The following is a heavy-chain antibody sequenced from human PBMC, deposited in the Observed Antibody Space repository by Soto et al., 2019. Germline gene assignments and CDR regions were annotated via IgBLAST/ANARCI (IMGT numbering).Heavy chain of an antibody. CDR2: IIPIFCTA. D-gene: IGHD2-15*01. CDR3: SRGGYLYSYYYYYGMDV. J-gene: IGHJ6*02. Sequence: QVQLVQSGAEVKKPGSSVKVSCKASGGTFSSYAISWVRQAPGQGLEWMGGIIPIFCTANYAQKFQGRVTITADESTSTAYRELISLRSADTAVYYCSRGGYLYSYYYYYGMDVWGQGTTVTVSS. V-gene: IGHV1-69*01. CDR1: GGTFSSYA.